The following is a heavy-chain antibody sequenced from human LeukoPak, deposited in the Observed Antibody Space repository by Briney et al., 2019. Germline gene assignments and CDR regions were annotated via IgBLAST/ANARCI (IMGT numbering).Heavy chain of an antibody. D-gene: IGHD3-22*01. Sequence: ASVKVSCKASGYTFTGYYMHWVRQAPGQGLEWMGWIDPNSGGTDYAQKFQGRVTMTRDTSISTAYMEVSRLRSDDTAVYYCARDYYDSSGYSRFDPWGQGTLVTVSS. J-gene: IGHJ5*02. CDR2: IDPNSGGT. CDR1: GYTFTGYY. V-gene: IGHV1-2*02. CDR3: ARDYYDSSGYSRFDP.